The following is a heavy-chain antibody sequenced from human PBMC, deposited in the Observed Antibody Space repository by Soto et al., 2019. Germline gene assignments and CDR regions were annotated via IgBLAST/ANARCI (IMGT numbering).Heavy chain of an antibody. CDR2: IIPILGTA. CDR3: AREGVGYCSSTSCYRPYYYYYYGMDV. Sequence: WAPVKVSCKASGGTFSSYAISWVRQAPGQGLEWMGGIIPILGTANYAQKFQGRVTITADKSTSTAYMELSSLRSEDTAVYYCAREGVGYCSSTSCYRPYYYYYYGMDVWGQGTTVTVSS. CDR1: GGTFSSYA. J-gene: IGHJ6*02. V-gene: IGHV1-69*10. D-gene: IGHD2-2*01.